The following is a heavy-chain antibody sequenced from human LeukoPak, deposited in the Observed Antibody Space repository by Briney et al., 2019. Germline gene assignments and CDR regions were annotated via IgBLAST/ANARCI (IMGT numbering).Heavy chain of an antibody. V-gene: IGHV4-4*09. CDR2: IHSSGYT. Sequence: SETLSLTCTVSGGSISGYYWSWLRQSPGQGLEWIAYIHSSGYTNYNPSLKGRVTISVDTSENQFSLRVSSVTAADTAVYYCAKRQGPNSGSYDYFDPWGQGTLVTVSS. CDR3: AKRQGPNSGSYDYFDP. J-gene: IGHJ5*02. D-gene: IGHD1-26*01. CDR1: GGSISGYY.